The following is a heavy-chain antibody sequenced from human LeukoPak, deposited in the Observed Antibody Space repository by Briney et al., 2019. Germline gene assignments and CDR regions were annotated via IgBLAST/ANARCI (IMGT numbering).Heavy chain of an antibody. CDR1: GGSISSSSYY. V-gene: IGHV4-39*07. D-gene: IGHD2-2*01. CDR3: ARASRDIVVVPAAITE. J-gene: IGHJ4*02. CDR2: IYYSGST. Sequence: PSETLSLTCTVSGGSISSSSYYWGWIRQPPGKGLEWIGSIYYSGSTYYNPSLKSRVTISVDTSKNQFSLKLSSVTAADTAVYYCARASRDIVVVPAAITEWGQGTLVTVSS.